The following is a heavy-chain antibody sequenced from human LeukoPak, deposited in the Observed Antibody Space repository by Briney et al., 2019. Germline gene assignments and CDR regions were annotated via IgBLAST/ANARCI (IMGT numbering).Heavy chain of an antibody. Sequence: SETLSLTCTVSGGSISGSSYYWGWIRQPPGKGLEWIGSIYYSGSTYYNPSLKSRVTISVDTSKNQFSLKLSSVTAADTAVYYCARHSRSGLAPDWGQGTLVTVSS. V-gene: IGHV4-39*01. J-gene: IGHJ4*02. CDR1: GGSISGSSYY. CDR2: IYYSGST. CDR3: ARHSRSGLAPD. D-gene: IGHD3-3*01.